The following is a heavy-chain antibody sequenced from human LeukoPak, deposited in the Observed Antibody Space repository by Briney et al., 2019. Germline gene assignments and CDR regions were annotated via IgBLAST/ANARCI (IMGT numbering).Heavy chain of an antibody. D-gene: IGHD1-7*01. CDR3: AREGNWNYRHYFEY. J-gene: IGHJ4*02. V-gene: IGHV4-4*07. Sequence: SETLSLTCTVSGGSISSYYWSWIRQPAGKGLEWIGRIYTSGSTNYNPSLKSRVTMSVDTSKNQFSLKLSSVTAADTSVYYCAREGNWNYRHYFEYWGQGTLVTVSS. CDR1: GGSISSYY. CDR2: IYTSGST.